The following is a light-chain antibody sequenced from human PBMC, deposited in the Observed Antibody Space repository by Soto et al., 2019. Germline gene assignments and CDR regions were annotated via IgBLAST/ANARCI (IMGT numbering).Light chain of an antibody. CDR1: SSDVGTYNL. CDR3: CSYTRSSTLGV. Sequence: QSALTQPASLSGSPGQSITISCIGISSDVGTYNLVSWYQQHPGKAPKLMFYEGSKRPSGVSVRFSGSKSGNTASLTISGLQAEDEADYYCCSYTRSSTLGVFGTGTKVTVL. CDR2: EGS. J-gene: IGLJ1*01. V-gene: IGLV2-23*01.